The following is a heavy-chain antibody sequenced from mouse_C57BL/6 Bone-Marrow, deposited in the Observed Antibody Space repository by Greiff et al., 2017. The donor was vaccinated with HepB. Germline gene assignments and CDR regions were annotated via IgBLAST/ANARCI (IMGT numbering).Heavy chain of an antibody. CDR1: GYTFTSYW. Sequence: QVQLQQPGAELVKPGASVKLSCKASGYTFTSYWMQWVKQGPGQGLEWIGEIDPSDSYTNYNQKFKGKATLTVDTSSSTDYMQLSSLTSEDSAVYCCARGTTTVVDYWGQGTTLTVSS. V-gene: IGHV1-50*01. CDR2: IDPSDSYT. D-gene: IGHD1-1*01. CDR3: ARGTTTVVDY. J-gene: IGHJ2*01.